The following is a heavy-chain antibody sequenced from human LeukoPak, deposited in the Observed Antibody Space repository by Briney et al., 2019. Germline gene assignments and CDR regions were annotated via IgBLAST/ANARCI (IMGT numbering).Heavy chain of an antibody. V-gene: IGHV3-21*06. CDR3: ATETNGRHYDY. Sequence: GGSLRLSCTASGLTFSTSSFNRVRQAPGKGLEWVASIGPTGSDRYHADSIKGRFTISRDNANNFLYLQMNSLGAEDTAVYYCATETNGRHYDYWGQGTLLTVSS. D-gene: IGHD1-14*01. CDR2: IGPTGSDR. CDR1: GLTFSTSS. J-gene: IGHJ4*02.